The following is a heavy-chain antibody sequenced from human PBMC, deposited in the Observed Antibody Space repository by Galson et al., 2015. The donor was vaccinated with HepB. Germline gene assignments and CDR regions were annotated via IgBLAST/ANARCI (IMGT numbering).Heavy chain of an antibody. Sequence: SLRLSCAASGFTFSSYGMHWVRQAPGKGLEWVAVIWYDGSNKYYADSVKGRFTISRDNSKNTLYLQMNSLRAEDTAVYYCARDGGLRRDGYNRPAVYYYYGMDVWGQGTTVTVSS. CDR2: IWYDGSNK. CDR1: GFTFSSYG. V-gene: IGHV3-33*01. D-gene: IGHD5-24*01. J-gene: IGHJ6*02. CDR3: ARDGGLRRDGYNRPAVYYYYGMDV.